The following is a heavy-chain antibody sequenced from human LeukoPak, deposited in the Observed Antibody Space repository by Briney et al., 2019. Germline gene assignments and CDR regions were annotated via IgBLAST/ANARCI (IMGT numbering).Heavy chain of an antibody. CDR1: GFTFSSYA. Sequence: GGSLRLSCAASGFTFSSYAMSWVRQAPGKGLEWVSAISGSGGSTYYADSVKGRFTISRDNSKNTLYLQMNSLRAEDTAVYYCAKPRRYCSSTSCTFTFDYWGQGTLVTVSS. J-gene: IGHJ4*02. V-gene: IGHV3-23*01. CDR3: AKPRRYCSSTSCTFTFDY. D-gene: IGHD2-2*01. CDR2: ISGSGGST.